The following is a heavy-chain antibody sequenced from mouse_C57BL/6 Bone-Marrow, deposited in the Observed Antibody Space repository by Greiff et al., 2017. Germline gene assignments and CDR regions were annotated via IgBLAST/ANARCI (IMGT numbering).Heavy chain of an antibody. CDR3: TRCYDYGGSWFAY. D-gene: IGHD2-4*01. J-gene: IGHJ3*01. Sequence: QVQLKQSGAELVRPGASVTLSCKASGYTFTDYEMHWVKQTPVHGLEWIGAIDPETGGTAYNQKFKGKAILTADKSSSTAYMELRSLTSEDSAVNYCTRCYDYGGSWFAYWGQGTLVTVSA. V-gene: IGHV1-15*01. CDR1: GYTFTDYE. CDR2: IDPETGGT.